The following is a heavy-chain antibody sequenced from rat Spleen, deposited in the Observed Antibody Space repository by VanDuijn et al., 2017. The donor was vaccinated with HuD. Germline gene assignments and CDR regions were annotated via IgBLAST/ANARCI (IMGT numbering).Heavy chain of an antibody. D-gene: IGHD1-4*01. CDR3: ARHTRVYFFAY. J-gene: IGHJ3*01. CDR2: ISSDGSST. Sequence: EVQLVESGGGLVQPGRSLKLSCAASGFTFNDHFMAWVRQAPTKGLEWVATISSDGSSTYYRDSVKGRFTISRDNAKNTLFLQMNSLRSEDTATYYCARHTRVYFFAYWGQGTLVTVSS. CDR1: GFTFNDHF. V-gene: IGHV5-29*01.